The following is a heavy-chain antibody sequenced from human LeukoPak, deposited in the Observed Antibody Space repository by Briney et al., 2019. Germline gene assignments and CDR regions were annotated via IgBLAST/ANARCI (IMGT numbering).Heavy chain of an antibody. CDR3: AKRGAVVGATVAPGDY. CDR2: ISGSGGST. V-gene: IGHV3-23*01. Sequence: GGSLRLSCAASGFTFTSYAMSWVRQAPGKGLEWVSAISGSGGSTYYADSVKGRFTISSDNSKNTLYLQMNSLRAEDTAVYYCAKRGAVVGATVAPGDYWGQGTLVTVSS. J-gene: IGHJ4*02. D-gene: IGHD1-26*01. CDR1: GFTFTSYA.